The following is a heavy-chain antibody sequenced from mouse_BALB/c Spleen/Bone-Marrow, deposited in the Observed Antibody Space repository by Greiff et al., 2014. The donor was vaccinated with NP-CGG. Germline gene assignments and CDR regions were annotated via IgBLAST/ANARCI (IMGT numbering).Heavy chain of an antibody. CDR3: ARITTVTGAMDY. CDR2: IWADGST. J-gene: IGHJ4*01. CDR1: GFSLTSYG. V-gene: IGHV2-9*02. Sequence: VQGVESGPGLVAPSQSLSISCTVSGFSLTSYGVHWVRQPPGKGLEWLGVIWADGSTNYNSALMSRLSISKDNSKSQVFLKMNSLQTDDTAMYYCARITTVTGAMDYWGQGTSVTVSS. D-gene: IGHD2-4*01.